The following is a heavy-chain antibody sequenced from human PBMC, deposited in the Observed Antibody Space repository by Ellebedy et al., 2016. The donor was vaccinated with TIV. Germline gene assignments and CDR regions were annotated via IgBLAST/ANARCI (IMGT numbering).Heavy chain of an antibody. J-gene: IGHJ2*01. V-gene: IGHV3-48*01. CDR3: ARAAVATAAARYWYFDL. Sequence: GESLKISCAASGFTFSSYSMNWVRQAPGKGLEWVSYISSSSSTIYYADSVKGRFTISRDNAKNSLYLQMNSLRGEDTAVYYCARAAVATAAARYWYFDLWGRGTRVTVSS. CDR1: GFTFSSYS. CDR2: ISSSSSTI. D-gene: IGHD6-13*01.